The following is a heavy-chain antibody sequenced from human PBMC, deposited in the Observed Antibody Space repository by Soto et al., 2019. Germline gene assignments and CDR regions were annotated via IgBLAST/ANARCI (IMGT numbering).Heavy chain of an antibody. J-gene: IGHJ3*02. CDR1: GFTFSSYA. CDR3: AKAFVVVVAATPLDI. V-gene: IGHV3-23*01. Sequence: GGSLRLSCAASGFTFSSYAMSWVRQAPGKGLEWVSAISGSGGSTYYADSVKGRFTISRDNSRNTLYLQMNSLRAEDTAVYYCAKAFVVVVAATPLDIWGQGTMVTVSS. CDR2: ISGSGGST. D-gene: IGHD2-15*01.